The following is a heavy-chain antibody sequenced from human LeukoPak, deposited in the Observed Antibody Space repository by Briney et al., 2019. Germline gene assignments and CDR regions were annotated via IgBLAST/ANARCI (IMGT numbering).Heavy chain of an antibody. CDR3: AREISSWYRTEGRFDP. J-gene: IGHJ5*02. V-gene: IGHV3-7*01. CDR2: IKQDGSEK. CDR1: GFTFSNYW. Sequence: GGSLRLSCAASGFTFSNYWMSWVRQAPGKGLEWVANIKQDGSEKFYVDSVRGRFTISRDNAKNSLYLQMNSLRAEDTAMYYCAREISSWYRTEGRFDPWGQGTLVTVSS. D-gene: IGHD6-13*01.